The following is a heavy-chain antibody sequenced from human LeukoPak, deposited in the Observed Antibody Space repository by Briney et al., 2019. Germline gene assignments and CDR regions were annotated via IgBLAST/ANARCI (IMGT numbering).Heavy chain of an antibody. CDR3: ARAEGITMVRGVIPNFDY. J-gene: IGHJ4*02. V-gene: IGHV1-2*02. CDR1: GYTFTGYY. Sequence: ASVNVSCKASGYTFTGYYMHWVRQAPGQGLEWVGWINPNSGGTNYAQKFQGRVTMTRDTSISTAYMELSRLRSDDTAVYYCARAEGITMVRGVIPNFDYWGRGTLVTVSS. D-gene: IGHD3-10*01. CDR2: INPNSGGT.